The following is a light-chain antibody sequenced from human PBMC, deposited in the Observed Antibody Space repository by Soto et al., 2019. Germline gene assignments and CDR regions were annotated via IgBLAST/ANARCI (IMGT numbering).Light chain of an antibody. CDR1: SSDVGGYNY. CDR2: EVS. CDR3: SSYTSSSTPYV. Sequence: QSVLTQPASVSGSPGQSITISCTGTSSDVGGYNYVSWYQQNPGKALKLMIYEVSNRPSGVSNRFSGSKSGNTASLTISGLQAEDEADYYCSSYTSSSTPYVFGTGTKVTVL. J-gene: IGLJ1*01. V-gene: IGLV2-14*01.